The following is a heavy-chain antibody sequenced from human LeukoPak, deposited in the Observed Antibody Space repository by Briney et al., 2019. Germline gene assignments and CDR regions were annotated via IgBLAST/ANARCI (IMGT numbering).Heavy chain of an antibody. V-gene: IGHV3-49*04. J-gene: IGHJ4*02. CDR1: GFTFGDSG. CDR3: SRAPNYDFWLDC. D-gene: IGHD3-3*01. Sequence: GGSLRLSCTGSGFTFGDSGINWVRQAPGKGLEWVGFIRSRNYGGKIEYAASVRGRSTISRDDSESIAYLQMNNLKSEDSAVYYCSRAPNYDFWLDCWGQGTLITVSS. CDR2: IRSRNYGGKI.